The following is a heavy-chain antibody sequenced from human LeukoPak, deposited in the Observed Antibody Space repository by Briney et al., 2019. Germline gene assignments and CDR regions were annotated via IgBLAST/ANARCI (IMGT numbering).Heavy chain of an antibody. J-gene: IGHJ4*02. CDR3: AKRAAAGMSPFDY. CDR1: GFTFSSYW. Sequence: PGGSLRLSCAASGFTFSSYWMSWVRQAPGKGLEWVSAMSGGGGSTYYADSMKGRFTISRDNSKNTLFLQMNSLRAEDTAVYYCAKRAAAGMSPFDYWGQGTLVTVSS. CDR2: MSGGGGST. V-gene: IGHV3-23*01. D-gene: IGHD6-13*01.